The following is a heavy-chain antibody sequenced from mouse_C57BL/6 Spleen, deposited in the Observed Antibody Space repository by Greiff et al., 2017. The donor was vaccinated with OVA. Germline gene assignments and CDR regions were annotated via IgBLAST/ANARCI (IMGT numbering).Heavy chain of an antibody. J-gene: IGHJ1*03. CDR2: IDPANGNT. D-gene: IGHD1-1*01. CDR3: ARVTTVDWYFDV. V-gene: IGHV14-3*01. CDR1: GFNIKNTY. Sequence: EVKLMESVAELVRPGASVKLSCTASGFNIKNTYMHWVKQRPEQGLEWIGRIDPANGNTKYAPKFQGKATITADTSSNTAYLQLSSLTSEDTAIYYCARVTTVDWYFDVWGTGTTVTVSS.